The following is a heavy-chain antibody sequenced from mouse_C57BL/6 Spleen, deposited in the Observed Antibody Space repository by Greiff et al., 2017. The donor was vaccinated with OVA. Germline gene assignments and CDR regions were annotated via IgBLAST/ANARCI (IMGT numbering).Heavy chain of an antibody. V-gene: IGHV1-54*01. CDR2: INPGSGGT. CDR3: ARQLRLRAYAMDY. D-gene: IGHD3-2*02. J-gene: IGHJ4*01. CDR1: GYAFTNYL. Sequence: QVQLQQSGAELVRPGTSVKVSCKASGYAFTNYLIEWVKQRPGQGLEWIGVINPGSGGTNYNEKFKGKATLTADKSSSTAYMQLSSLTSEDSAVYFGARQLRLRAYAMDYWGKGTSVTVSS.